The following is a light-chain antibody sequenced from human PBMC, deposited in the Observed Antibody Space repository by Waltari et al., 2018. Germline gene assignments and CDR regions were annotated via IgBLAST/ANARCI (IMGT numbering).Light chain of an antibody. CDR1: SSDVGGYNY. CDR3: SSYTSSSTHVV. J-gene: IGLJ2*01. Sequence: QSALTQPASVSGSPGQSITISCTGTSSDVGGYNYVSWYQQNPGKAPKLIIYDVSSRPSGVSKRFSGSKSGNTSSLTISGLQAEDEADYYCSSYTSSSTHVVFGGGTKLTVL. V-gene: IGLV2-14*03. CDR2: DVS.